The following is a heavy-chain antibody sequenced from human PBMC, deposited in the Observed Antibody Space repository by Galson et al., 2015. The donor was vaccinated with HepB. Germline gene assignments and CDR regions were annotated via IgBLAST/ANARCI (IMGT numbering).Heavy chain of an antibody. J-gene: IGHJ6*02. Sequence: SLRLSCAASGFTVSSNYMSWVRQAPGKGLEWVSVIYSGSSTYYADSVKGRFTISRDNSKNTLYLQMNSLRAEDTAVYYCARAILSLRIAVAGPVYGMDVWGQGTTVTVSS. D-gene: IGHD6-19*01. CDR2: IYSGSST. CDR1: GFTVSSNY. V-gene: IGHV3-66*01. CDR3: ARAILSLRIAVAGPVYGMDV.